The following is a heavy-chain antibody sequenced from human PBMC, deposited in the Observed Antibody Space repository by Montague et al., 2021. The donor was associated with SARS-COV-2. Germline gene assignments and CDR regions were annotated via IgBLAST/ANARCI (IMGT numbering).Heavy chain of an antibody. CDR2: INHSGST. Sequence: ETLSLTCAVYGGSFSGYYWSWIRQPPGKGLEWIGEINHSGSTNYNPSLKSRVTISVDTSKNQFSLKLSSVTAADTAVYYCAIGRTVSTFYYYYYGMDVWGQGTTVTVSS. D-gene: IGHD4-17*01. J-gene: IGHJ6*02. CDR3: AIGRTVSTFYYYYYGMDV. CDR1: GGSFSGYY. V-gene: IGHV4-34*01.